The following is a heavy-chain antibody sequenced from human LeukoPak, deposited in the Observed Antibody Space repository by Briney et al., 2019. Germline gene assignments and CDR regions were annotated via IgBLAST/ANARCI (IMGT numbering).Heavy chain of an antibody. CDR3: ASYYYDGRYWEY. Sequence: PSETLSLTCAVSGDSIGSNNWWTWVRQAPGKGLEWLGRSRSKSDGSTSDYSAPVKGRFTISRDDSKSTLYLQMNSLQTEDTAVYYCASYYYDGRYWEYWGQGTLVTVSS. CDR1: GDSIGSNNW. V-gene: IGHV3-15*01. D-gene: IGHD3-22*01. CDR2: SRSKSDGSTS. J-gene: IGHJ4*02.